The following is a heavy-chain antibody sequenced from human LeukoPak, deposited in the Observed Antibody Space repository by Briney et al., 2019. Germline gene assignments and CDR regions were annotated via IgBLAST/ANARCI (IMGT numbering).Heavy chain of an antibody. Sequence: PSETLSLTCTVSGGSISSYYWSWIRPPPGEGLEWIEYIHYSGSTNYNPSFKSRVTISVDTSKNQFSLKLSSVTAADTAVYYCARDVGGRIGASDIWGQGTMVTVSS. CDR1: GGSISSYY. D-gene: IGHD1-26*01. CDR3: ARDVGGRIGASDI. V-gene: IGHV4-59*01. CDR2: IHYSGST. J-gene: IGHJ3*02.